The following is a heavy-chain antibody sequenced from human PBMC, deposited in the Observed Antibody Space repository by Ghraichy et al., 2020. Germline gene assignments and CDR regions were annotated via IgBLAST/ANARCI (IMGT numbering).Heavy chain of an antibody. CDR2: IYHSGST. V-gene: IGHV4-30-2*01. CDR3: ARSLVVVPAAMRYYYYYYMDV. Sequence: SETLSLTCAVSGGSISSGGYSWSWIRQPPGKGLEWIGYIYHSGSTYYNPSLKSRVTISVDRSKNQFSLKLSSVTAADTAVYYCARSLVVVPAAMRYYYYYYMDVWGKGTTVTVSS. D-gene: IGHD2-2*01. J-gene: IGHJ6*03. CDR1: GGSISSGGYS.